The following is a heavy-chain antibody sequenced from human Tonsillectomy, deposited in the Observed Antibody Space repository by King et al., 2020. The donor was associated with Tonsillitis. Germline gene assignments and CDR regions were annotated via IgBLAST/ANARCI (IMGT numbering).Heavy chain of an antibody. J-gene: IGHJ5*02. CDR1: GGSISSYY. D-gene: IGHD1-26*01. V-gene: IGHV4-59*08. CDR2: IYYSGST. Sequence: VQLQESGPGLVKPSETLSLTCTVSGGSISSYYWSWIRQPPGKGLEWIGCIYYSGSTNYNPSLKSRVTISVDTSKNQFSLKLSSVTAADTAVYYCARHLYSGSYYYAWGQGTLVTVSS. CDR3: ARHLYSGSYYYA.